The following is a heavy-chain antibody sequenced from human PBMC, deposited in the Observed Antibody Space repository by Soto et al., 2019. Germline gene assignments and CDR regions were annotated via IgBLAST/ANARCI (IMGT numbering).Heavy chain of an antibody. CDR3: ARGDSGSRSGVLDY. D-gene: IGHD1-26*01. V-gene: IGHV4-34*01. Sequence: SETLSLTCAVYGGSFSGYYWSWIRQPPGKGLEWIGESNHSGSTNYNPSLKSRVTISVDTSKNQFSLKLSSVTAADTAVYYCARGDSGSRSGVLDYWGKGTLVTVSS. CDR2: SNHSGST. J-gene: IGHJ4*02. CDR1: GGSFSGYY.